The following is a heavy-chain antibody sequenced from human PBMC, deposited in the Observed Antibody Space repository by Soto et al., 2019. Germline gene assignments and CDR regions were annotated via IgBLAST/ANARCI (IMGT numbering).Heavy chain of an antibody. V-gene: IGHV3-23*01. Sequence: PGGSLRLSCAASGFTFGIYAMSWVRKAPGKGLEWVSSISGSGGSIYYAHSVKGRFTISRDKTKNTLDLQMNSLRAEDTAVYHCARVAPEYSSTPRRFDFWGQGTLVTVSS. D-gene: IGHD6-13*01. CDR2: ISGSGGSI. CDR3: ARVAPEYSSTPRRFDF. CDR1: GFTFGIYA. J-gene: IGHJ4*02.